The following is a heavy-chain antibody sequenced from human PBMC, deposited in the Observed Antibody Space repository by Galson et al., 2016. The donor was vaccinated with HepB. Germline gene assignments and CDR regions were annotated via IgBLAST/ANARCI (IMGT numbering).Heavy chain of an antibody. V-gene: IGHV3-30*04. Sequence: SLRLSCAASGFTFSSYAMHWVRQAPGKGLERVAVISYDGSNKYYADSVKGRFTISRDNSKNTLYLQMNSLRAEDTAVYYCAEGKYSYGPLDYWGQGTLVTVSS. J-gene: IGHJ4*02. CDR3: AEGKYSYGPLDY. D-gene: IGHD5-18*01. CDR2: ISYDGSNK. CDR1: GFTFSSYA.